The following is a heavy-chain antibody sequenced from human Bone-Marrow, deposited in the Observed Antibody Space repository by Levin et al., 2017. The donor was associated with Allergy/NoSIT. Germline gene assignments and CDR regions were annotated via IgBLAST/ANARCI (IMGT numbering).Heavy chain of an antibody. CDR1: GFTFSDHY. Sequence: AGGSLRLSCAASGFTFSDHYMDWVRQAPGKGLEWVGRTRNKANSHTTEYAASVNGRFTISRDDSKNSLYLQIDSLKTEDTAVYYCARAGSVGYVFDIWGQGTMVTVSS. CDR3: ARAGSVGYVFDI. CDR2: TRNKANSHTT. V-gene: IGHV3-72*01. D-gene: IGHD1-26*01. J-gene: IGHJ3*02.